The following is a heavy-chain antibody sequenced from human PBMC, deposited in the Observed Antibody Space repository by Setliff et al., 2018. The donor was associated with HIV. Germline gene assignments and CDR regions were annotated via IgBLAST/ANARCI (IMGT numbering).Heavy chain of an antibody. Sequence: PSETLSLTCTVSGGSVSSDSNYWGWIRQPPGKGLEWIGSIYYSGNTYYKPSLKSRITISVDTSKNQFSLKLSSVTAADTAVYYCERSGPVWFGEPPYYLDSWGLGTLVTVSS. CDR2: IYYSGNT. V-gene: IGHV4-39*07. J-gene: IGHJ4*02. D-gene: IGHD3-10*01. CDR3: ERSGPVWFGEPPYYLDS. CDR1: GGSVSSDSNY.